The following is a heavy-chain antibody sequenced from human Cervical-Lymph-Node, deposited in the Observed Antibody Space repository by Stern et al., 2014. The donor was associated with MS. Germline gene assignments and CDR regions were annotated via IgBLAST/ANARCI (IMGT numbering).Heavy chain of an antibody. Sequence: QVQLVQSGAEVKKPGASVKVTCKTSGYTFSNYAMHWVRQAPGQRLEWMVWINVGNGNTKYSQKFQGRVTITSDTSESTVYMELSSLRSEDTAVYYCARDRYGMDVWGQGTTVIVSS. J-gene: IGHJ6*02. CDR3: ARDRYGMDV. CDR2: INVGNGNT. V-gene: IGHV1-3*01. CDR1: GYTFSNYA.